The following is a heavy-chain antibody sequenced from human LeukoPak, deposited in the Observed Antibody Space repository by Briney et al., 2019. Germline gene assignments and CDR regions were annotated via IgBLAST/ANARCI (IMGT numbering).Heavy chain of an antibody. CDR2: IRGGGEP. V-gene: IGHV3-23*01. D-gene: IGHD1-1*01. J-gene: IGHJ4*02. CDR1: GFSFSDYA. Sequence: PGGSLRLSCAASGFSFSDYAMSWVRQAPARGPERVSSIRGGGEPFYADSVKGRFTLSRDDSRNTVYLHLNNLRVEDTAIYYCAKANWVSNADAVWWGQGTQVTVSS. CDR3: AKANWVSNADAVW.